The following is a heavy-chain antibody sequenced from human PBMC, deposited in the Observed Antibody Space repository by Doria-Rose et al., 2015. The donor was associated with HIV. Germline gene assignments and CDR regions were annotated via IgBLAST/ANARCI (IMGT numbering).Heavy chain of an antibody. J-gene: IGHJ4*02. Sequence: QVQLVESGPVLVKPTETLTLTCTVSGVSLSSPGMGVSWIRQPPGKALEWLANIFSDDERSYNTSLKSRLTIARSTSNSQVVLTMTDMDPVDTATYYCARIKSSRWYHKYYFDFWGQGTLVIVSA. D-gene: IGHD6-13*01. V-gene: IGHV2-26*01. CDR3: ARIKSSRWYHKYYFDF. CDR1: GVSLSSPGMG. CDR2: IFSDDER.